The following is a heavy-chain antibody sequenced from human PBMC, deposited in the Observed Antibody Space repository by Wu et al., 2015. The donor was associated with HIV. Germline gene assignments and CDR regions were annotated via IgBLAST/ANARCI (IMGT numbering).Heavy chain of an antibody. CDR1: GGTFSSYA. CDR2: IIPIFGRP. V-gene: IGHV1-69*12. D-gene: IGHD3-22*01. CDR3: ARARDSSDWGFLY. Sequence: QVQLVQSGAEVKKPGSSVKVSCKASGGTFSSYAISWVRQAPGQGLEWMGGIIPIFGRPKYAQKFQGRVTFTADESTRTVYMEMHILTSEDTAVYYCARARDSSDWGFLYWGQGTLVTVSS. J-gene: IGHJ4*02.